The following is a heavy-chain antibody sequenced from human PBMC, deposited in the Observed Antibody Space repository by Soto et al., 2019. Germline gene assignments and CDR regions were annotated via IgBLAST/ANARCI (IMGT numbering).Heavy chain of an antibody. CDR1: GGSISSGGYY. CDR3: ARLSSGERLNFNC. Sequence: QVQLQESGPGLVKPSQTLSLTCTVSGGSISSGGYYWSWIRQHSGKGLEWIGNIYYNGSTYYNPSLKSRLTISLDTSQNQFSLKLTSVTAADTAMYYCARLSSGERLNFNCWGHGALVTVSS. D-gene: IGHD3-10*02. J-gene: IGHJ4*01. CDR2: IYYNGST. V-gene: IGHV4-31*03.